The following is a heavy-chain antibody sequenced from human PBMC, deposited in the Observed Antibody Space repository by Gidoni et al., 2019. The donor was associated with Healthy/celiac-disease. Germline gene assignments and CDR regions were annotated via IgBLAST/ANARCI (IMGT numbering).Heavy chain of an antibody. CDR2: ISYDGSNK. CDR3: AKEGLLAVPAALHNPTHYGMDV. D-gene: IGHD2-2*01. Sequence: QVQLLESGGGVVQPGRSLRLSCAASGFTFSSYGMHWVRQAPGKGLECAAVISYDGSNKYYADSVKGRFTISRDNSKNTLYLQMNSLRAEDTAVYYCAKEGLLAVPAALHNPTHYGMDVWGQGTTVTVSS. J-gene: IGHJ6*02. CDR1: GFTFSSYG. V-gene: IGHV3-30*18.